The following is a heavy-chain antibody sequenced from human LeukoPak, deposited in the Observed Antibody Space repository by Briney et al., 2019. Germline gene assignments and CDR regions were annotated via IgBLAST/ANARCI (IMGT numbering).Heavy chain of an antibody. CDR3: ARHAYNVLRYFDWLSGGNYYYVDV. CDR2: INHSGRT. Sequence: SETLSLTCAVYGGSFSDYYWSWIRQPPGKGLEWIGEINHSGRTNYNPSLKSRVTISVDTSKNQFSLKLSSVTAADTAVYYCARHAYNVLRYFDWLSGGNYYYVDVWGKGTTVTISS. J-gene: IGHJ6*03. CDR1: GGSFSDYY. V-gene: IGHV4-34*01. D-gene: IGHD3-9*01.